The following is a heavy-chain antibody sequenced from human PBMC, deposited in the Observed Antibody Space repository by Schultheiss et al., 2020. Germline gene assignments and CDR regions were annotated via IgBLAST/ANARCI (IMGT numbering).Heavy chain of an antibody. CDR1: GFTFSSYA. CDR3: AKDIVVVNYYFDY. CDR2: ISGSGGST. J-gene: IGHJ4*02. Sequence: GESLKISCAASGFTFSSYAMSWVRQAPGKGLEWVSAISGSGGSTYYADSVKGRFTISRDNSKNTLYLQMNSLRAEDTAVYYCAKDIVVVNYYFDYWGQGTLVTVSS. V-gene: IGHV3-23*01. D-gene: IGHD3-22*01.